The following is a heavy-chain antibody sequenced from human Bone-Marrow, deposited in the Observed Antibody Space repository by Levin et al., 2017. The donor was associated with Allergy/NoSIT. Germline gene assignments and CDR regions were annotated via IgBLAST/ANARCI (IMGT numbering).Heavy chain of an antibody. D-gene: IGHD2-15*01. J-gene: IGHJ4*02. CDR1: GFAFSSYA. CDR3: AKAYVGYCTGASCYEDYFDY. V-gene: IGHV3-30*18. CDR2: ISYDESNE. Sequence: SCAASGFAFSSYAMHWVRQAPGKGLEWVAIISYDESNEHYADSVRGRFTISRDNSKNTLYLHMNSLRPDDTALYYCAKAYVGYCTGASCYEDYFDYWGQGTLVTVSS.